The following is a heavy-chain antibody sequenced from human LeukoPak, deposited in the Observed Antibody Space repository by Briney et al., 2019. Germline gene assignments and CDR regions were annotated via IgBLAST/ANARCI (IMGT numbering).Heavy chain of an antibody. CDR3: ARLVPSDIVVVVAAGFDY. J-gene: IGHJ4*02. D-gene: IGHD2-15*01. CDR2: INHSGST. CDR1: GGSFSGYY. Sequence: SETLSLTCAVYGGSFSGYYWSWIRQPPGKGLEWIGEINHSGSTNYNPSLKSRVTISVDTSKNQFSLKLSSVTAADTAVYYCARLVPSDIVVVVAAGFDYWGQGTLVTVSS. V-gene: IGHV4-34*01.